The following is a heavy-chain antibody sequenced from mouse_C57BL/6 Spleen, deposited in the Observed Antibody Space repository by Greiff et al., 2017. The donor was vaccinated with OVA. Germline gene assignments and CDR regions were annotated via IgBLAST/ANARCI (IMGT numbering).Heavy chain of an antibody. CDR1: GYTFTSYW. J-gene: IGHJ1*03. V-gene: IGHV1-53*01. CDR3: ARRENYDGYQTYFDV. D-gene: IGHD2-3*01. CDR2: INPSNGGT. Sequence: VQLQQSGTELVKPGASVKLSCKASGYTFTSYWMHRVKPRPGQGLEWIGNINPSNGGTNYNEKFKSKATLTVDKSSSTAYMQLSSLTSEDSAVYYCARRENYDGYQTYFDVWGTGTTVTVSS.